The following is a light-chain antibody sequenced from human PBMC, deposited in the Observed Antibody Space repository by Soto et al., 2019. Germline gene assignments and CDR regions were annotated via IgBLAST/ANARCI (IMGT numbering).Light chain of an antibody. V-gene: IGLV2-14*01. Sequence: QSVLTQPASVSGSPGQSVTISCTGTSSDVGGYNFVSWYQQHPDKAPKLMIYEVTNRPSGVSIRFSGSKSGNTASLTISGLQDEDEADYYCGSYTSSFTLVFGGGTKLTVL. CDR1: SSDVGGYNF. J-gene: IGLJ3*02. CDR3: GSYTSSFTLV. CDR2: EVT.